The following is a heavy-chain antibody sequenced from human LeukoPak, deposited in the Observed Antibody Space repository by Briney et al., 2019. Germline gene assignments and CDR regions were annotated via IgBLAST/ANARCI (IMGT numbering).Heavy chain of an antibody. J-gene: IGHJ4*02. D-gene: IGHD2-2*01. CDR3: ANGSTVCNSTSCSHFDY. V-gene: IGHV1-18*01. CDR2: ISAYNGNT. Sequence: GASVKVSCKASDYTFTNYDINWVRQAPGQGLEWMGWISAYNGNTKYAKKFQGRVTMTIDTFTSTGYMELTSLGSDDTAVYYCANGSTVCNSTSCSHFDYWGQGTLVTVSS. CDR1: DYTFTNYD.